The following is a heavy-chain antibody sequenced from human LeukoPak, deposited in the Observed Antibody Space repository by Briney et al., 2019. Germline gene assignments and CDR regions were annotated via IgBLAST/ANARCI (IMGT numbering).Heavy chain of an antibody. CDR1: GFTFSSYS. J-gene: IGHJ4*02. D-gene: IGHD2-2*01. CDR3: ARDWGVPAAPGDY. V-gene: IGHV3-21*01. CDR2: ISSSSSYI. Sequence: TGGSLRLSCAASGFTFSSYSMNWVRQAPGKGLEWVSSISSSSSYIYYADSVKGRFTISRDNAKNSLYLQMNSLRAEDTAIYYCARDWGVPAAPGDYWGQGTLVTVSS.